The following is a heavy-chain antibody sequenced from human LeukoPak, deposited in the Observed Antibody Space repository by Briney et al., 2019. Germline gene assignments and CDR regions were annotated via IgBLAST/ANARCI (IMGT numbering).Heavy chain of an antibody. CDR1: GFTFSSSW. D-gene: IGHD3-3*01. V-gene: IGHV3-7*03. Sequence: GESLRLSCAASGFTFSSSWMNWVRQSPGKGLEWVANIKEDGTEKYYVDSVKGRFTTFRDNAKNSLYLQMNSLRAEDTAVYYCARPHNNWRWYFDLWGRGTLVTVSS. CDR2: IKEDGTEK. CDR3: ARPHNNWRWYFDL. J-gene: IGHJ2*01.